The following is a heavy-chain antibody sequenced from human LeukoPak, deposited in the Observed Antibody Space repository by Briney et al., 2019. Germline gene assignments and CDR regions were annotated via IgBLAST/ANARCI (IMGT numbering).Heavy chain of an antibody. V-gene: IGHV4-31*03. CDR3: ARDRPDTTSPTTVGRFDP. CDR2: IYSTGTT. Sequence: PSETLSLTCSVSGDSISSGGYYWHWIRQHPEKGLEWIGYIYSTGTTYCNPSLTSRLTMSLDTSKNQFSLKVTSVTAADTAVYFCARDRPDTTSPTTVGRFDPWGQGTLVTVSS. J-gene: IGHJ5*02. D-gene: IGHD1-26*01. CDR1: GDSISSGGYY.